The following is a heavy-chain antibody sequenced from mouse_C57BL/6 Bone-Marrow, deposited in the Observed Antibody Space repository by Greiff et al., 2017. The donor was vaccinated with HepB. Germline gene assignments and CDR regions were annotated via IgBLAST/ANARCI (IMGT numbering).Heavy chain of an antibody. J-gene: IGHJ1*03. CDR3: ASLDGYSLGYFDV. Sequence: QVQLKQSGAELVKPGASVKISCKASGYAFSSYWMNWVKQRPRKGLEWIGQIYPGDGDTNYNGKFKGKATLTADKSSSTAYMQLSSLTSEDSAVYFCASLDGYSLGYFDVWGTGTTVTVSS. CDR2: IYPGDGDT. V-gene: IGHV1-80*01. D-gene: IGHD2-3*01. CDR1: GYAFSSYW.